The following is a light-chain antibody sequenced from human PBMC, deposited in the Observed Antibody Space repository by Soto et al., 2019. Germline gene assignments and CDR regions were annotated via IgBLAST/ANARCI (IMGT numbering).Light chain of an antibody. CDR1: QSINNW. V-gene: IGKV1-5*03. CDR2: KAS. CDR3: QQYYGPWT. J-gene: IGKJ1*01. Sequence: DFQMTQSPSTLSASVGDRVTITCRASQSINNWLAWYQRKPGKAPQILIYKASSLNSGVPSRFSGSGAGKDFTLTINSLQPDYFATYYCQQYYGPWTFGQGTKVEIK.